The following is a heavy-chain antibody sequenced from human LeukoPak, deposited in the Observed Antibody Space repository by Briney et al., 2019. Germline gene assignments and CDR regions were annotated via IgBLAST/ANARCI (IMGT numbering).Heavy chain of an antibody. CDR3: ARAAVVVPAAPFDY. Sequence: SETLSLTCTVSGGSISSYYWSWIRQPAGKGLEWIGRIDTSGSTNYNPSPKSRVTMSVDTSKNQFSLKLSSVTAADTAVYYCARAAVVVPAAPFDYWGQGTLVTVSS. CDR1: GGSISSYY. J-gene: IGHJ4*02. D-gene: IGHD2-2*01. CDR2: IDTSGST. V-gene: IGHV4-4*07.